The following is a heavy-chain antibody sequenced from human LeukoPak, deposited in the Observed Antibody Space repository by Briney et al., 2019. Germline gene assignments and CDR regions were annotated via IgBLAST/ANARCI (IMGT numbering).Heavy chain of an antibody. CDR1: GFTFDDYG. Sequence: RTGGSLRLSCAASGFTFDDYGMSWVRQAPGKGLEWVSGINRNGGSTGYADSVKGRFTISRDNAKNSLYLQMNSLRAEDTALYYCARDPLWYDSSGYYLSRGPDAFDIWGQGTMVTVSS. CDR3: ARDPLWYDSSGYYLSRGPDAFDI. V-gene: IGHV3-20*04. J-gene: IGHJ3*02. D-gene: IGHD3-22*01. CDR2: INRNGGST.